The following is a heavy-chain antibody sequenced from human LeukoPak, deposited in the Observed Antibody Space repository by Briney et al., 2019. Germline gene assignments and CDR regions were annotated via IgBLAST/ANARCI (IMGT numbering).Heavy chain of an antibody. V-gene: IGHV3-53*01. CDR1: GFTVSSNY. Sequence: GGSLRLSCAASGFTVSSNYMSWVRQAPGKGLEWVSVIYSGGTTYYADSVKGRFTISRDNSKNTLYLQMNSLRAEDTAVYYCARSGNWNYVWDWFDPWGQGTLVTVSS. CDR2: IYSGGTT. CDR3: ARSGNWNYVWDWFDP. D-gene: IGHD1-7*01. J-gene: IGHJ5*02.